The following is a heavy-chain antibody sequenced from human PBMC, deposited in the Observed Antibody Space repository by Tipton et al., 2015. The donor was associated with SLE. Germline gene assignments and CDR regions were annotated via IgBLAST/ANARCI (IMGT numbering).Heavy chain of an antibody. CDR1: GFTFSSYA. J-gene: IGHJ4*02. D-gene: IGHD6-13*01. CDR2: ISGSGGST. V-gene: IGHV3-23*01. Sequence: SLRLSCAASGFTFSSYAMSWVRQAPGKGMEWVSVISGSGGSTYYANSVKGRFTISRDNSKNTLYLQMNSLRAEETSVYYWAKVRIADFDYWGQGTLVTVSS. CDR3: AKVRIADFDY.